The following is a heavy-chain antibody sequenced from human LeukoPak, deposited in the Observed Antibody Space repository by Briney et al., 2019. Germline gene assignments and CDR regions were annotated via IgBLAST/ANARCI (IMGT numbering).Heavy chain of an antibody. Sequence: GGSLRLSCAASGFTFSSYAMHWVRQAPGKGLEWVAVISYDGSNKYYADSVKGRFTISRDNSKNTLYLQMNSLRAEDTAVYYCARDRYFYYYGMDVWGQGTTVTVSS. CDR2: ISYDGSNK. CDR1: GFTFSSYA. J-gene: IGHJ6*02. CDR3: ARDRYFYYYGMDV. V-gene: IGHV3-30-3*01.